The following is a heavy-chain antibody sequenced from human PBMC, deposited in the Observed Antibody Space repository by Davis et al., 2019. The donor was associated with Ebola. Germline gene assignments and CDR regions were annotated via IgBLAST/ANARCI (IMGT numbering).Heavy chain of an antibody. J-gene: IGHJ4*02. CDR1: GGSFSGYY. Sequence: PSETLSLTCAVYGGSFSGYYWSWIRQPPGKGLEWIGEINHSGSTNYNPSLKSRVTISVDTSKNQFSLKLSSVTAADTAVYYCALEMATTDFDYWGQGTLVTVSS. D-gene: IGHD5-24*01. CDR3: ALEMATTDFDY. CDR2: INHSGST. V-gene: IGHV4-34*01.